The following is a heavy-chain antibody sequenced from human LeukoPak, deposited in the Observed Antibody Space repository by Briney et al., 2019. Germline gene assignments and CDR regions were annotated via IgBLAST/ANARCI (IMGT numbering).Heavy chain of an antibody. CDR3: AKVLSQGYPNSWTNWFDS. D-gene: IGHD6-13*01. Sequence: GGSRRLSCAASGFTFSSYAMGWVRQAPGKGLEWVSAISSSGGSTYYADSVKGRFTISRDNSKNTLYLQMSSLRAEDTAVYSCAKVLSQGYPNSWTNWFDSWGQGALVTVSS. V-gene: IGHV3-23*01. CDR2: ISSSGGST. CDR1: GFTFSSYA. J-gene: IGHJ5*01.